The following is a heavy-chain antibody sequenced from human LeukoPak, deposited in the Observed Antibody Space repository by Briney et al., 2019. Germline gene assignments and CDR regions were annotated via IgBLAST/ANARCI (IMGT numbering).Heavy chain of an antibody. CDR3: ARVQGGSIQFDC. CDR1: GFTLSSYW. CDR2: IKQDGSEK. Sequence: SLTLSCAAYGFTLSSYWTSWVSHAAGRGLEWVANIKQDGSEKYYVDSVKGRFTISRDNAKNSLYLQMNSLRAEDTAVYGCARVQGGSIQFDCWGQGTLVTVSS. D-gene: IGHD2-21*01. J-gene: IGHJ4*02. V-gene: IGHV3-7*01.